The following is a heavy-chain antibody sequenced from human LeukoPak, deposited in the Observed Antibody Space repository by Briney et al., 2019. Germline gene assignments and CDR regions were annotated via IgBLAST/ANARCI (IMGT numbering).Heavy chain of an antibody. D-gene: IGHD1-20*01. CDR1: GYTFTIYA. CDR3: ARDIAGGSYYYYGMDV. V-gene: IGHV7-4-1*02. CDR2: INTNTGNP. J-gene: IGHJ6*02. Sequence: ASVKVSCKASGYTFTIYAMNWVRQAPGQGLEWMGWINTNTGNPTYAQGFTGRFVFSLDTSVSTAYLQISSLKAEDTAVYYCARDIAGGSYYYYGMDVWGQGTTVTVSS.